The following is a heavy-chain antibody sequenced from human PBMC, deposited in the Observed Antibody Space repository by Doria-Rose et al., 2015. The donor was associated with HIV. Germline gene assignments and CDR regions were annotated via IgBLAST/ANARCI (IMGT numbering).Heavy chain of an antibody. J-gene: IGHJ4*02. D-gene: IGHD6-13*01. CDR1: GVSLSSPGMG. Sequence: QITLKESGPVLVKPTETLTLTCAVSGVSLSSPGMGVSWIRQPPGKALEWLANIFSDDERSYKTSLKSRLTISRGPSKSQVVLTMTDMDPVDTATYYCARIKSSRWYHKYYFDFWGQGTLAIVSA. CDR2: IFSDDER. V-gene: IGHV2-26*01. CDR3: ARIKSSRWYHKYYFDF.